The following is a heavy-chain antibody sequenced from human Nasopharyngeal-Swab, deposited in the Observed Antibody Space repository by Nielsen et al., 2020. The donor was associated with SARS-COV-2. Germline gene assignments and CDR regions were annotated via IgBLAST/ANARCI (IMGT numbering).Heavy chain of an antibody. CDR2: INHSGST. V-gene: IGHV4-34*01. D-gene: IGHD5-12*01. J-gene: IGHJ6*02. Sequence: SETLSLTCAVYGGSFSGYYWSWIRQPPGEGLEWIGEINHSGSTNYNPSLKSRVTISVDTSKNQFSLKLSSVTAADTAVYYCAREAWLRFGYYYGMDVWGQGTTVTVSS. CDR1: GGSFSGYY. CDR3: AREAWLRFGYYYGMDV.